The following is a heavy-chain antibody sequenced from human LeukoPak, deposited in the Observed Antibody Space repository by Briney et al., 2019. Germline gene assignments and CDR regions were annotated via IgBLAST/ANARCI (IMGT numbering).Heavy chain of an antibody. CDR2: IYYSGST. V-gene: IGHV4-59*01. Sequence: PSETLSLTCTVSGDSISSYYWSWIRQPPGKGLEWIGYIYYSGSTNYNPSLKSRVTISVDTSKNQFSLKLSSVTAADTAVYYCAREGGDYYDSSGYYDYWGQGTLVTVSS. CDR1: GDSISSYY. D-gene: IGHD3-22*01. J-gene: IGHJ4*02. CDR3: AREGGDYYDSSGYYDY.